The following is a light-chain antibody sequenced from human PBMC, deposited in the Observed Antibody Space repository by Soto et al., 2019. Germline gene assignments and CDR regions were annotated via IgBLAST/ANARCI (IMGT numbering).Light chain of an antibody. CDR1: HSISSW. CDR3: LQHNSYPWT. V-gene: IGKV1-5*01. Sequence: DIHMTQAPSTPSASVGDRVSITCRATHSISSWLAWYQQKPGKAPKLLIYDASSLESGVPSRFRGSGYGTEFTLTIRSLQPEDFATYHCLQHNSYPWTFGQGTKVDI. CDR2: DAS. J-gene: IGKJ1*01.